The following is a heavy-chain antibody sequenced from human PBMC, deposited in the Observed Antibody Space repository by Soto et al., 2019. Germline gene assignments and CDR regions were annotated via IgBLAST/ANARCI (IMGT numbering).Heavy chain of an antibody. Sequence: QVHLLQSAAEVMKPGCSVKVFCNKAAGTPPNYAIISLRQAPAREGEWRGGIIPVFGLVKYAQNFQGRVTITADESTNTAYMELSSLRPEDTAVYYCAGGRIVVVGSRAYYGMDVWGQGTTVTVSS. V-gene: IGHV1-69*01. J-gene: IGHJ6*02. CDR2: IIPVFGLV. CDR3: AGGRIVVVGSRAYYGMDV. D-gene: IGHD3-22*01. CDR1: AGTPPNYA.